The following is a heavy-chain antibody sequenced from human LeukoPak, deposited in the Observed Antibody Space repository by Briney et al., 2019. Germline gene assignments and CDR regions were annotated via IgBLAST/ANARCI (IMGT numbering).Heavy chain of an antibody. J-gene: IGHJ4*02. CDR2: ISAYNGNT. D-gene: IGHD1-26*01. CDR3: ARARSGSYSGGYYFDY. Sequence: ASVKVSCKASGYTFTSYGISWVRQAPGQGLEWMGWISAYNGNTNYAQKLQGRVTMTTDTSTSTAYMELRSLRSDDTAVYYCARARSGSYSGGYYFDYWGQGTLVTVSS. CDR1: GYTFTSYG. V-gene: IGHV1-18*01.